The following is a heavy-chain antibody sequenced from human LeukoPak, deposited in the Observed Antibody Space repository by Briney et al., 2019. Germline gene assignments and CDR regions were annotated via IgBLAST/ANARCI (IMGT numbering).Heavy chain of an antibody. CDR1: GFTFSTSA. J-gene: IGHJ4*02. V-gene: IGHV3-23*01. CDR2: ISGSGGKT. Sequence: GGSLRLSCAASGFTFSTSAMSWVRQAPGKGLEWVSAISGSGGKTYYADSVRGRFTISRENSKNTLYLQLNSLRAEDTATYYCAKDRWVGGRRQRSFDYWGQGTLVIVSS. CDR3: AKDRWVGGRRQRSFDY. D-gene: IGHD1-26*01.